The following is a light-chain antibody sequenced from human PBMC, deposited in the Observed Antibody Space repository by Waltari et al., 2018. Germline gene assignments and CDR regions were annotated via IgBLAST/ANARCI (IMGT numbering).Light chain of an antibody. J-gene: IGKJ1*01. Sequence: DIHMTQSPSSLSASVGDSVTITCRASQSVNNDLNWYQQKPGTAPRVLIYGVNNLQGGVPSRFSGSGSGTHFTLTISSLQPEDFGTYYCQHTYNTPWTFGQGTRVEMK. V-gene: IGKV1-39*01. CDR2: GVN. CDR3: QHTYNTPWT. CDR1: QSVNND.